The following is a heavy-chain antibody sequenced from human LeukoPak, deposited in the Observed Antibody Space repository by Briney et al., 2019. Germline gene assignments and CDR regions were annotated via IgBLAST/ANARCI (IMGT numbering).Heavy chain of an antibody. J-gene: IGHJ4*02. CDR2: IYYSGST. CDR1: GDSISSYY. CDR3: ARHVDSYGSNFYFDY. Sequence: SETLSLTCTVSGDSISSYYWSWIRRPPGKGLEWIGYIYYSGSTNYNPPLKSRVTISVDTSKNQFSLKLSSVTAADTAVYYCARHVDSYGSNFYFDYWGQGTLVTVSS. V-gene: IGHV4-59*08. D-gene: IGHD5-18*01.